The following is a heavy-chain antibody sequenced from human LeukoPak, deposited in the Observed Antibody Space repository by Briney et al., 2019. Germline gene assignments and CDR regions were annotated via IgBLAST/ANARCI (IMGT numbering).Heavy chain of an antibody. CDR3: ARVASKFYFDSTGSYNPHFLDY. D-gene: IGHD3-22*01. V-gene: IGHV4-34*01. J-gene: IGHJ4*02. CDR2: INHSGST. CDR1: GGSFSDYY. Sequence: NPSETLSLTCAVYGGSFSDYYWSWIRQTPEKGLEWIAEINHSGSTNYNPSLKSRVAISVDTSKNQFSLKLNSVTAADTAVYYCARVASKFYFDSTGSYNPHFLDYWGQGTLVTVSS.